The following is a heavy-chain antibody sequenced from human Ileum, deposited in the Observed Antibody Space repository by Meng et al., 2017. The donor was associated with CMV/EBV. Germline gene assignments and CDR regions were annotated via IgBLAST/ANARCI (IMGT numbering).Heavy chain of an antibody. CDR1: GFGLSDHY. J-gene: IGHJ4*02. V-gene: IGHV3-21*04. CDR2: ISDSSTYI. Sequence: GESLKISCVASGFGLSDHYMDWVRQAPGKGLEWVSSISDSSTYIYYADSVKGRFTVSRDNAKDSLYLQMNSLRAEDTALYYCVMGHDSRKVAYWGQGTLVTVSS. D-gene: IGHD3-3*01. CDR3: VMGHDSRKVAY.